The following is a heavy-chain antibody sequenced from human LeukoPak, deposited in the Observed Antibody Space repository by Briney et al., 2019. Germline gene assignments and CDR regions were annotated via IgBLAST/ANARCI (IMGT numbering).Heavy chain of an antibody. CDR1: GGSFSGYY. CDR2: INHSGST. CDR3: AREGAARPLYYYYYGMDV. J-gene: IGHJ6*02. V-gene: IGHV4-34*01. D-gene: IGHD6-6*01. Sequence: SETLSLTCAVYGGSFSGYYWSWIRQPPGKGLEWIGEINHSGSTNYNPSLKSRVTISVDTSKNRFSLKLSSVTAADTAVYYCAREGAARPLYYYYYGMDVWGQGTTVTVSS.